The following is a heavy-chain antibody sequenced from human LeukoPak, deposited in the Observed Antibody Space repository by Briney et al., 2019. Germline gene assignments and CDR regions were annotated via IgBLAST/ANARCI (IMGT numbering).Heavy chain of an antibody. CDR2: ISGSGGKT. V-gene: IGHV3-23*01. CDR3: AKDLSGDYFSVY. D-gene: IGHD4-17*01. J-gene: IGHJ4*02. CDR1: GFTLSSYA. Sequence: GVPLRLFCAPCGFTLSSYAKLWLRHAPGKALEWVSAISGSGGKTYYADSVKGRFTISRDNSKNTLYLQMNSLRAEDTAVYYCAKDLSGDYFSVYWGQGTLVTVSS.